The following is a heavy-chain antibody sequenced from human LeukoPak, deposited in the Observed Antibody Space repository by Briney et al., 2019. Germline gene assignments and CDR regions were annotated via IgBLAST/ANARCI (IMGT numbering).Heavy chain of an antibody. J-gene: IGHJ4*02. Sequence: PGGSLRLSCAASGFTFSNAWMSWVRQAPGKGLEWVGRIKSKTDGGTTDYAAPVKGRFTISRDDSKNTLYLQMNSLKTEDTAVYYCTASRYGDYSTTFDYWGQGTLVTVSS. CDR3: TASRYGDYSTTFDY. D-gene: IGHD4-17*01. CDR2: IKSKTDGGTT. CDR1: GFTFSNAW. V-gene: IGHV3-15*01.